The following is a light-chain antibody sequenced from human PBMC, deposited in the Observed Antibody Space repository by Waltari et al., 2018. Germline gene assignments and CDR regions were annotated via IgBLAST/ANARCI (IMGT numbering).Light chain of an antibody. V-gene: IGKV3-20*01. CDR2: GAS. Sequence: CRASQSVGTSLAWYQQKPGQAPRLLIYGASRRATGIPDRFSGSGSGTNFSLTISRLEPEDFAVYYCQHYVRLPATFGQGTKVEI. CDR3: QHYVRLPAT. CDR1: QSVGTS. J-gene: IGKJ1*01.